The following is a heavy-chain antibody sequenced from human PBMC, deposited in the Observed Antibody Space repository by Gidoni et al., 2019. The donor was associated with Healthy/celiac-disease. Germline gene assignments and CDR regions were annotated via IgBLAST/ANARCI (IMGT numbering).Heavy chain of an antibody. CDR1: GGTFSSYA. D-gene: IGHD3-3*01. CDR2: IMPIFGTA. CDR3: ARGGITIFSYYFDY. J-gene: IGHJ4*02. V-gene: IGHV1-69*01. Sequence: QVQLVQSGAEVKKPGSSVKVSCKASGGTFSSYAISWVRQAPGLGLQWMGGIMPIFGTATYAQKFQGRVTITADESTSTAYMELISLRSEDTAVYYCARGGITIFSYYFDYWGQGTLVTVSS.